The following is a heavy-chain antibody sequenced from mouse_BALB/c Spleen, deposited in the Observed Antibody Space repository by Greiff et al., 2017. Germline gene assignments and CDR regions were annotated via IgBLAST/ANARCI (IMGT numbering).Heavy chain of an antibody. CDR1: GYTFTEYI. V-gene: IGHV1-62-2*01. CDR3: ERHEDGYDEGGYAMDY. Sequence: QVQLKESGAELVKPGASVKLSCKASGYTFTEYIIHWVKQRSGQGLEWIGWFYPGRGSIKYNEKFKDKATLTADKSSSTVYMELSRLTSEDSAVYFCERHEDGYDEGGYAMDYWGQGTSVTVSS. CDR2: FYPGRGSI. J-gene: IGHJ4*01. D-gene: IGHD2-2*01.